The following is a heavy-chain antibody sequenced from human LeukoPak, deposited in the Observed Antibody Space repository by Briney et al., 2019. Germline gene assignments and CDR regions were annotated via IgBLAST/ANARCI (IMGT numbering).Heavy chain of an antibody. CDR2: INNDGNNI. CDR3: ARVGSIEAAGTPDY. D-gene: IGHD6-13*01. V-gene: IGHV3-74*01. Sequence: PGGSLRLSCAASGFTFRSYWMHWVRQAPGKGLEWVSRINNDGNNIIYADSVKGRFTTSRDNAKNSLYLQMNSLSAEDTAVYSCARVGSIEAAGTPDYWGQGTLVTVSS. CDR1: GFTFRSYW. J-gene: IGHJ4*02.